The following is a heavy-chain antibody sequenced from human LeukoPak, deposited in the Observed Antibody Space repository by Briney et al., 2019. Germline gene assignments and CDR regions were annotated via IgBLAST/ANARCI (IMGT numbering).Heavy chain of an antibody. CDR2: ISAYNGHT. J-gene: IGHJ4*02. Sequence: GASVKVSCKASGYTFTNYGISWVRQAPGQGLEWMGWISAYNGHTKYAQKVQGRVTMTRDTSTSTAYMELRSLRSDDTAVYYCARARGSGTTFIARKYYFDYWGQGTLVTVSS. CDR3: ARARGSGTTFIARKYYFDY. D-gene: IGHD1-7*01. V-gene: IGHV1-18*01. CDR1: GYTFTNYG.